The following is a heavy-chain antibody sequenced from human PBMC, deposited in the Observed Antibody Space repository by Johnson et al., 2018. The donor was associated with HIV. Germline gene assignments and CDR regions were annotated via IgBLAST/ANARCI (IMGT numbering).Heavy chain of an antibody. CDR1: GFTFSSYA. CDR2: ISYDGNNK. J-gene: IGHJ3*02. D-gene: IGHD3-16*02. Sequence: QVQLVESGGGVVQPGRSLRLSCAASGFTFSSYAMHWVRQAPGKGLEWVAIISYDGNNKYYADSVKGRFTISRDNSKNTLYLQMNSLRAEDTAVYYCARVDRSWAFDIWGQGTMVTVSS. V-gene: IGHV3-30-3*01. CDR3: ARVDRSWAFDI.